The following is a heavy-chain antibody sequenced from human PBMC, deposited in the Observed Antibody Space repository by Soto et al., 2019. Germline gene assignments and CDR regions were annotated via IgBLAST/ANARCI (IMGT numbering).Heavy chain of an antibody. D-gene: IGHD1-26*01. CDR2: INTNTGDT. V-gene: IGHV1-2*04. J-gene: IGHJ5*02. CDR1: GYTFTGYH. Sequence: GASVKVSCKTSGYTFTGYHIQWVRQAPGQGLEWMGWINTNTGDTNYAQKFQGWVTMTRDTSINTAYVQVSSLTSDDTAVYYCARWVGASNWFDPWGQGTLVTVSS. CDR3: ARWVGASNWFDP.